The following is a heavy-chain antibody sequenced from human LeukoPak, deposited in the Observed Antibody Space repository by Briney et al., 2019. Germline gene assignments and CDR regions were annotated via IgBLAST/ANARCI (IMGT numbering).Heavy chain of an antibody. CDR2: IYYTGST. J-gene: IGHJ4*02. D-gene: IGHD6-6*01. CDR3: ARHRAYSSSSPFDY. Sequence: SETLSLTCSVSGGSISSLYWSWIRQPPGKGLEWIGYIYYTGSTNYNPSLKSRVTMFVDMPKNQFSLRLSSVTAADTAVYYCARHRAYSSSSPFDYWGQGTLVTVSS. V-gene: IGHV4-59*08. CDR1: GGSISSLY.